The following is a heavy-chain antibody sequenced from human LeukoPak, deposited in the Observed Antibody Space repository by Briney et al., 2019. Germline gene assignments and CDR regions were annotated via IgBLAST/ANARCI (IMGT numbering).Heavy chain of an antibody. CDR1: GFTFSSYA. V-gene: IGHV3-30-3*01. Sequence: PGGSLRLSCAASGFTFSSYAMHWVRQAPGKGLEWVAVISYDGSNKYYADSVKGRFTISRDNSKNTLYLQMNSLRAGDTAVYYCARETYYDFWSGYYSWFDPWGQGTLVTVSS. CDR2: ISYDGSNK. J-gene: IGHJ5*02. CDR3: ARETYYDFWSGYYSWFDP. D-gene: IGHD3-3*01.